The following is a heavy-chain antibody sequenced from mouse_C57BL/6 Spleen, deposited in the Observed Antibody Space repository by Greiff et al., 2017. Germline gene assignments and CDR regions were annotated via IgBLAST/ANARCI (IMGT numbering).Heavy chain of an antibody. V-gene: IGHV1-62-2*01. CDR2: FYPGSGSI. Sequence: VQVVESGAELVKPGASVKLSCKASGYTFTEYTIHWVKQRSGQGLEWIGWFYPGSGSIKYNEKFKDKATLTADKSSSAVYMELSRLTSEDSAVYCCARHEEGSWIYAMDYWGQGTSVTVSS. J-gene: IGHJ4*01. CDR3: ARHEEGSWIYAMDY. CDR1: GYTFTEYT.